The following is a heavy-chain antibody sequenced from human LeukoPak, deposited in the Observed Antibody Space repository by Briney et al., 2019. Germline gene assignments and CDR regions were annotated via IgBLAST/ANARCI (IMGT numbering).Heavy chain of an antibody. V-gene: IGHV3-7*04. Sequence: GGSLRLSCAASGFTFSSYWMSWVRQAPGKGPEWVANIKQDGSEKYYVDSVKGRFTISRDNAKNSLYLQMNSLRAEDTAVYYCARDGMVVAATSDYWGQGTLVTVSS. J-gene: IGHJ4*02. CDR2: IKQDGSEK. CDR1: GFTFSSYW. D-gene: IGHD2-15*01. CDR3: ARDGMVVAATSDY.